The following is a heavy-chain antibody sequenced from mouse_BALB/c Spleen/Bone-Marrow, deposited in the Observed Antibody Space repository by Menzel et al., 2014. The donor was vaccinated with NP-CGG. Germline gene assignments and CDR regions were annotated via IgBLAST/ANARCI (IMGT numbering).Heavy chain of an antibody. CDR1: GYTFTNYW. J-gene: IGHJ4*01. V-gene: IGHV1S126*01. D-gene: IGHD2-14*01. CDR3: TRRDRYDYYGVDY. Sequence: VQLQESGAELVRPGASVKVSCKASGYTFTNYWINWVRQRPGQGLEWIGNIYPSDSYSNYNQKFKDKATLTVDKSSSTAYIQLSSPTSEDSAVYYCTRRDRYDYYGVDYWGQGTSVPVSS. CDR2: IYPSDSYS.